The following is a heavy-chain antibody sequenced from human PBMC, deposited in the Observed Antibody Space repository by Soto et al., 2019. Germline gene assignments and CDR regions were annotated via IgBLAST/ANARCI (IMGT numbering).Heavy chain of an antibody. J-gene: IGHJ4*02. Sequence: QVQLQQWGAGLLKPSETLSLTCAVYGGSFSGYYWSWIRQTEEKGLEWIGHVDHSGSTKYNPSLTSLIPISVDTCKNQFPLKLNSVPTASTAVYYCARGVPEFWGQGTLVTVSS. D-gene: IGHD3-10*01. CDR1: GGSFSGYY. CDR3: ARGVPEF. CDR2: VDHSGST. V-gene: IGHV4-34*01.